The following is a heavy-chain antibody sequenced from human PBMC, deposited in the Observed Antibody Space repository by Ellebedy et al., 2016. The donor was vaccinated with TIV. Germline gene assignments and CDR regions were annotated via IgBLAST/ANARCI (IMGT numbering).Heavy chain of an antibody. D-gene: IGHD2-2*02. CDR2: ISGDGRNTA. CDR3: ANSWSYCGNRCYTYHFDY. Sequence: GGSLRLSXAASDFRFSSYAMSWVRQAPGKGLDWVAAISGDGRNTAYYADSVKGRFTITRDNSKSTLYLQMNSLRAEDSAVYYCANSWSYCGNRCYTYHFDYWGRGTLVTISS. J-gene: IGHJ4*02. V-gene: IGHV3-23*01. CDR1: DFRFSSYA.